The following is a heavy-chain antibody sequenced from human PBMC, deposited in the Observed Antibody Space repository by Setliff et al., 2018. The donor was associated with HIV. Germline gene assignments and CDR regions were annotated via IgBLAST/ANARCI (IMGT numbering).Heavy chain of an antibody. CDR2: IYTSGST. J-gene: IGHJ3*02. D-gene: IGHD3-9*01. CDR1: GGSISSGSYY. CDR3: VRRGRYFDFPRAFDI. Sequence: SETLSLTCTVSGGSISSGSYYWSWIRQPAGKGLEWIGRIYTSGSTNYNPSLKSRVTISIDTSKNQFSVKLNSVTAADTAVYYCVRRGRYFDFPRAFDIWGQGTMVTVSS. V-gene: IGHV4-61*02.